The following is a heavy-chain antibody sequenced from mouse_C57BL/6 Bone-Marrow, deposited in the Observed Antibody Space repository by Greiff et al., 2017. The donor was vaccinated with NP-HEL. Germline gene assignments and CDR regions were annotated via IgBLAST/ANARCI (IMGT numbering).Heavy chain of an antibody. Sequence: VQLQQSGPELVKPGASVKISCKASGYTFTDYYMNWVKQSHGKSLEWIGDINPNNGGTSYNQKFKGKATLTVDKSSSTAYMELRSLTCRDSADYYGARYGYDEGYFDYWGQGTTLTVSS. D-gene: IGHD2-2*01. J-gene: IGHJ2*01. CDR1: GYTFTDYY. CDR3: ARYGYDEGYFDY. V-gene: IGHV1-26*01. CDR2: INPNNGGT.